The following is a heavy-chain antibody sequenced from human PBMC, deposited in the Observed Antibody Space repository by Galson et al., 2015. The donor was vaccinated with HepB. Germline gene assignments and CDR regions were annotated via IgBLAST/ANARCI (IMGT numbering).Heavy chain of an antibody. J-gene: IGHJ4*02. CDR3: ARTPRFYDSRGYHGRNYYFDS. D-gene: IGHD3-22*01. CDR1: GGSISIGGYS. Sequence: TLSLTCVVSGGSISIGGYSWSWIRQPPGQGLEWIGYISRSGSAHYNPSLLSRVTLSIDGSKNQFSLKLNHVTAADTAVYFCARTPRFYDSRGYHGRNYYFDSWGQGTL. CDR2: ISRSGSA. V-gene: IGHV4-30-2*01.